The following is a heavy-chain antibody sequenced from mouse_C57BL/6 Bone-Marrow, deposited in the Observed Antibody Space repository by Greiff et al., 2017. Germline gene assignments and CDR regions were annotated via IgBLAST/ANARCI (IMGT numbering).Heavy chain of an antibody. Sequence: EVQLQESGGGLVKPGGSLKLSCAASGFTFSSYAMSWVRQTPEKRLEWVATISDGGSYTYYPDNVKGRFTISRDNAKNNLYLQMSHLKSEDTAMYYCARSFGRFAYWGQGTLVTVSA. J-gene: IGHJ3*01. V-gene: IGHV5-4*01. CDR3: ARSFGRFAY. D-gene: IGHD3-1*01. CDR2: ISDGGSYT. CDR1: GFTFSSYA.